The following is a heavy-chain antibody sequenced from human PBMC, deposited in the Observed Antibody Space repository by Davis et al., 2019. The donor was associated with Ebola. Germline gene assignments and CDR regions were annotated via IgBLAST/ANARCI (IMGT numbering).Heavy chain of an antibody. D-gene: IGHD4-23*01. Sequence: ASAKVSCKASGYTFTSYGISWVRQAPGQGLEWMGWISAYNGNTNYAQKLQRRVTMTTDTSTSTAYMELRSLRSDDTAVYYCARSAVVTPFDYWGQGTLVTVSS. V-gene: IGHV1-18*01. CDR1: GYTFTSYG. J-gene: IGHJ4*02. CDR3: ARSAVVTPFDY. CDR2: ISAYNGNT.